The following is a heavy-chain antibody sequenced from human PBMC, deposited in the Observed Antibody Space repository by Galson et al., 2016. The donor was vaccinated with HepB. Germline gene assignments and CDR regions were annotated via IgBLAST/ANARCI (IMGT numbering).Heavy chain of an antibody. D-gene: IGHD3-22*01. V-gene: IGHV4-4*02. CDR1: GGSISSSNW. J-gene: IGHJ5*02. CDR3: ARHDYDSSGYNWFDP. Sequence: SETLSLTCAVSGGSISSSNWWTWVRQPPGKGLEWIGEIYHSGTTYYNPSLNSRVTISLDTPKSQFSLKLRSVTAADTAMYYCARHDYDSSGYNWFDPWGQGTLVTVSS. CDR2: IYHSGTT.